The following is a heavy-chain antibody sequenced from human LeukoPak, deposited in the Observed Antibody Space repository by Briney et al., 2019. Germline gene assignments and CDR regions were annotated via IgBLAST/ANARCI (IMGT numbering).Heavy chain of an antibody. CDR1: GGSFSGYY. V-gene: IGHV4-34*01. CDR2: INHSGST. J-gene: IGHJ4*02. CDR3: ARGASVTKRLVVGTSFPY. D-gene: IGHD6-19*01. Sequence: PSETLSLTCAVYGGSFSGYYWSWIRQPPGKGLEWIGEINHSGSTNYNPSLKSRLAISVDTSENQFSLKLRSVTAADTALYFCARGASVTKRLVVGTSFPYWGQGTLVTVSS.